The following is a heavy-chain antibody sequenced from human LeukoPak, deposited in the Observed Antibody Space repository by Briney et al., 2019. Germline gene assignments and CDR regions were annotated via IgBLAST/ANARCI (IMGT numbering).Heavy chain of an antibody. D-gene: IGHD3-3*01. CDR3: ARGESYIGLAY. V-gene: IGHV4-34*01. CDR1: GGSFSGFY. CDR2: INHSGST. J-gene: IGHJ4*02. Sequence: SETLSLTCAVYGGSFSGFYSSWIRHPPGKGPEWIGEINHSGSTKYNTSLKSRVTISVDTSKNQFSLKLSSVTAADTAVYYCARGESYIGLAYWGQGTRVTVSS.